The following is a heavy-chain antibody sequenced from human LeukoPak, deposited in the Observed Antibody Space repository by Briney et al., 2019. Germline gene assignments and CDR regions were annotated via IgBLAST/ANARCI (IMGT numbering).Heavy chain of an antibody. CDR2: ISSSGSAK. J-gene: IGHJ4*02. D-gene: IGHD2-2*03. CDR1: GFTFSNYG. Sequence: GGSLRLSCAASGFTFSNYGLNWVRQAPGKGLEGVSHISSSGSAKYYADSVKGRFTISRDNAKNSLYLQMNSLRDEDTAVFYCASGSGHWGQGTLVTVSS. V-gene: IGHV3-48*02. CDR3: ASGSGH.